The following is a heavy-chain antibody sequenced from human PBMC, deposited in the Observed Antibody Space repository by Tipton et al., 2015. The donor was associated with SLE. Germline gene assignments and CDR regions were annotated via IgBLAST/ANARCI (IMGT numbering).Heavy chain of an antibody. J-gene: IGHJ5*02. CDR3: ARLANSRGYSIFDP. CDR1: GGSFSGYY. Sequence: TLSLTCAVYGGSFSGYYWSWIRQPPGKGLEWIGEINHSGSTNYNPSLKSRVTISVDTSEKQFSLKLTSVTAADTAVYYCARLANSRGYSIFDPWGLGTQVTVSS. V-gene: IGHV4-34*01. CDR2: INHSGST. D-gene: IGHD3-22*01.